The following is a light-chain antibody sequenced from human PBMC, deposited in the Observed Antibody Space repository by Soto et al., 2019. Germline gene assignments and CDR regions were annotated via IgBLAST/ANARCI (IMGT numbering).Light chain of an antibody. V-gene: IGKV1D-16*01. Sequence: DIQMTQSPSSLSASVGDRVTVTCRASQGINSWLAWYQQKPEKAPKSLIYAASNLESGVPSRFSGSGSGTDFTLTISRLQPEDIATYYCQQYDSDPLTFGGGTKVEIK. CDR1: QGINSW. CDR3: QQYDSDPLT. J-gene: IGKJ4*01. CDR2: AAS.